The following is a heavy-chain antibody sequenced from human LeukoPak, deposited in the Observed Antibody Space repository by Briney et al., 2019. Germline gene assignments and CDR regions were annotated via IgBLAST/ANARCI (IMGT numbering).Heavy chain of an antibody. D-gene: IGHD2-2*01. V-gene: IGHV4-38-2*02. J-gene: IGHJ4*02. CDR2: IYHSGST. CDR3: ARGPDCSSACCPYPYYFDY. Sequence: SETLSLICTVSGYSISSGYYWGWIRQPPGKALEWLGSIYHSGSTYYNPSLKSRVTISVDTSKNQFSLKLSSVAAADTAVYYCARGPDCSSACCPYPYYFDYWGQGTLVTVSS. CDR1: GYSISSGYY.